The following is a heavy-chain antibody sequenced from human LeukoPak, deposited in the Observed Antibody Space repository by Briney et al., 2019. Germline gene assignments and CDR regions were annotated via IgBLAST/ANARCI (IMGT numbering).Heavy chain of an antibody. CDR3: ARDLRHYYDRDDAFDI. D-gene: IGHD3-22*01. CDR2: ISSSSSTI. V-gene: IGHV3-48*01. J-gene: IGHJ3*02. Sequence: GGSLRLSCAASGFTFSSYSMSWVRQAPGKGLEWVSYISSSSSTIYYAASVKGRFTISRDNAKNSLYLQMNSLRAEDTAVYYCARDLRHYYDRDDAFDIWGQGTMVTVSS. CDR1: GFTFSSYS.